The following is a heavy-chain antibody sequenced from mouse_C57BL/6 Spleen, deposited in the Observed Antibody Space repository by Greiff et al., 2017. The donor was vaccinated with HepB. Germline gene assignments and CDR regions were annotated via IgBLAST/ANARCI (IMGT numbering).Heavy chain of an antibody. J-gene: IGHJ4*01. D-gene: IGHD1-1*01. CDR3: AREGLYYYGSSWMDY. Sequence: VQLQQPGAELVRPGSSVKLSCKASGYTFTSYWMHWVKQRPIQGLEWIGNIDPSDSETHYNQKFKDKATLTVDKSSSTAYMQLSSLTSEDSAVYYCAREGLYYYGSSWMDYWGQGTSVTVSS. V-gene: IGHV1-52*01. CDR2: IDPSDSET. CDR1: GYTFTSYW.